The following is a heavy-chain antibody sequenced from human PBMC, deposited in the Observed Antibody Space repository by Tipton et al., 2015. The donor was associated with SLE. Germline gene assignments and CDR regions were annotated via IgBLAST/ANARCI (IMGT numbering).Heavy chain of an antibody. CDR3: AKGSYCSSTMCYCYYYYMDV. J-gene: IGHJ6*03. Sequence: SLRLSCAASGFTFADYAMLWVRQAPGKGLEWVSGISWNSGSIGYADSVKGRFTISRDNAKNSLYLQMNSLRAEDTPLYYCAKGSYCSSTMCYCYYYYMDVCGKRTTVTVSS. CDR1: GFTFADYA. V-gene: IGHV3-9*01. CDR2: ISWNSGSI. D-gene: IGHD2-2*01.